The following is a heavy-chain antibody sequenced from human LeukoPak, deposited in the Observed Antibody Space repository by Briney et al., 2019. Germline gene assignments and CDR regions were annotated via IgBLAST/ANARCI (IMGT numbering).Heavy chain of an antibody. J-gene: IGHJ4*02. CDR3: ARDHHLELAYDY. CDR2: IYYSGST. V-gene: IGHV4-59*06. D-gene: IGHD1-1*01. Sequence: SETLSLTCTVSGGSISSYYWSWIRQHPGKGLEWIGYIYYSGSTYYNPSLKSRVTISVDTSKNQFSLKLSSVTAADTAVYYCARDHHLELAYDYWGQGTLVTVSS. CDR1: GGSISSYY.